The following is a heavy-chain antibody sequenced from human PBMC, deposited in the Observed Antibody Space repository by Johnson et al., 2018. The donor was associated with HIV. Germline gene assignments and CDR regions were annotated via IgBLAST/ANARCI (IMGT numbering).Heavy chain of an antibody. D-gene: IGHD6-19*01. CDR2: ISWNSGSI. Sequence: VQLVESGGGLVQPGRSLRLSCAASGFTFDDYAMHWVRQAPGKGLEWVSGISWNSGSIGYADSVKGRFTISRDNSKNTLYLQMNSLRVEDTAGYYCARKQWLEIPSDALDVWGQGTMVTVSS. CDR1: GFTFDDYA. V-gene: IGHV3-9*01. J-gene: IGHJ3*01. CDR3: ARKQWLEIPSDALDV.